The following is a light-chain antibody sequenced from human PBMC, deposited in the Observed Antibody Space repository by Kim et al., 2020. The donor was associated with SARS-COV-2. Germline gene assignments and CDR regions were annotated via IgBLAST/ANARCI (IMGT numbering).Light chain of an antibody. J-gene: IGKJ4*01. CDR1: QSLNSH. CDR3: QQYNNWPLT. V-gene: IGKV3-15*01. CDR2: GTS. Sequence: EVVMTQSPATLSVSPGESATLSCRASQSLNSHLAWYQQKPGQAPRVLVYGTSIRATGIPARFSGSGSGTEFTLTISSLQSEDFAVYYCQQYNNWPLTFGGGTKVDIK.